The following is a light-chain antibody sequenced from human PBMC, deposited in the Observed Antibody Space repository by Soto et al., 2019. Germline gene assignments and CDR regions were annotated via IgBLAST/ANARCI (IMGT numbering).Light chain of an antibody. J-gene: IGLJ2*01. V-gene: IGLV1-44*01. CDR3: AAWADSLNVV. CDR1: SSNIGGNT. Sequence: QSVLTQPPSASGTPGQRVTISCSGSSSNIGGNTVNWYQQLPGTAPKLLIYSNNQRPSGVPDRFSGSKSGTSASLAISGLQSEDEADYYCAAWADSLNVVFGGGTKLTVL. CDR2: SNN.